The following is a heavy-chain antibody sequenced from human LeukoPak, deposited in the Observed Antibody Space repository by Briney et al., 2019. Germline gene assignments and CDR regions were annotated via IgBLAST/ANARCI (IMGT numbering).Heavy chain of an antibody. J-gene: IGHJ4*02. Sequence: GGSLRLSCAASGFTFSSYSMNWVRQAPGKGLEWVSSISSSSSYKYYADSVKGRFTISRDNAKNSLYLQMNSLRAEDTAVYYCARGRSGWDFDYWGQGTLVTVSS. V-gene: IGHV3-21*01. CDR3: ARGRSGWDFDY. CDR2: ISSSSSYK. CDR1: GFTFSSYS. D-gene: IGHD6-19*01.